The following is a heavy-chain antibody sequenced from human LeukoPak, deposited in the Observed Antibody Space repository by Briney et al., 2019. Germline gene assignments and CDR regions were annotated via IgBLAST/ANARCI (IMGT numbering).Heavy chain of an antibody. V-gene: IGHV4-39*07. CDR1: GGSISSSSYY. Sequence: PSETLSLTCTVSGGSISSSSYYWGWIRQPPGKGLEWIGSIYHSGSTYYNPSLKSRVTISVDTSKNQLSLKLSSVTAADTAVYYCAREWSSSGSPDYYFDYWGQGTLVTVSS. CDR2: IYHSGST. J-gene: IGHJ4*02. CDR3: AREWSSSGSPDYYFDY. D-gene: IGHD3-22*01.